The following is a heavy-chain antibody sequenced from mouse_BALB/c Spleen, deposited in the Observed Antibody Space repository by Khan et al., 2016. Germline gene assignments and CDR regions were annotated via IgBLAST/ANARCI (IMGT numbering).Heavy chain of an antibody. Sequence: EVELVESGGGLEQPGGSLRLSCATSGFTFTDYYMSWVRQPPGKALEWLGFIRNKANGYTTEYSASVKGRFTISRDNSQSILYLQMNTLRAEDSATYDCARDNDAMDYWGQGTSVTVSS. CDR2: IRNKANGYTT. CDR3: ARDNDAMDY. CDR1: GFTFTDYY. V-gene: IGHV7-3*02. J-gene: IGHJ4*01.